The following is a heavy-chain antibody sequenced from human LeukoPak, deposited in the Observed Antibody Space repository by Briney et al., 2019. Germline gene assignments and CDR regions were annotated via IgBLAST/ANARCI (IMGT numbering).Heavy chain of an antibody. CDR1: GYSSTSYW. D-gene: IGHD3-22*01. CDR2: IYPGDSDT. Sequence: GESLRISCKGSGYSSTSYWIGWVRQMPGKGLEWMGIIYPGDSDTRYSPSFQGQVTISADKSISTAYLQWSSLKASDTAMYYCARQDYYYDSSGYFRLFDYWGQGTLVTVSS. CDR3: ARQDYYYDSSGYFRLFDY. J-gene: IGHJ4*02. V-gene: IGHV5-51*01.